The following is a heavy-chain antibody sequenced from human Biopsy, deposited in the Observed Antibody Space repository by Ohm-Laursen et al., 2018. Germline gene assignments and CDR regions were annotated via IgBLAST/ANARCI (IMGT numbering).Heavy chain of an antibody. V-gene: IGHV4-59*12. J-gene: IGHJ5*02. CDR1: GGPIDSYY. D-gene: IGHD3-22*01. CDR3: ARGDYFDSNGYFWFDP. CDR2: IYFTGRT. Sequence: SETLSLTWTVSGGPIDSYYWSWIRQPPGKALEWIGYIYFTGRTSYNPSLKSRVTMSVNTSKKQFSLRLSSVTAADTAVYYCARGDYFDSNGYFWFDPWGQGTLVTVSS.